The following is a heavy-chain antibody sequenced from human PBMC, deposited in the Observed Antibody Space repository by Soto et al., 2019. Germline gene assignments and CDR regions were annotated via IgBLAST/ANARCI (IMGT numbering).Heavy chain of an antibody. CDR1: GGSISSYF. CDR2: IYHSGST. D-gene: IGHD3-22*01. CDR3: ARSPDSSGYYPRWYYYGMDV. V-gene: IGHV4-59*12. J-gene: IGHJ6*02. Sequence: SETLSLTCTVSGGSISSYFWSWIRQPPGKGLEWIGYIYHSGSTNYNPSLKSRVTISVDKSKNQFSLKLSSVTAADTAVYYCARSPDSSGYYPRWYYYGMDVWGQGTTVTVSS.